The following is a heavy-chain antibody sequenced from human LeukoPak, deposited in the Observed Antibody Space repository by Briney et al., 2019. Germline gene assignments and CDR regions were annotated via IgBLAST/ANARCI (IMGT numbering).Heavy chain of an antibody. V-gene: IGHV3-33*01. D-gene: IGHD4-17*01. CDR1: GFTFSSYG. Sequence: GGSLRLSCAASGFTFSSYGMHWVRQAPGKGLEWVAVIWYDGSNKYYADSVKGRFTISRDNSKNTLYLQMNSLRAEDTAVYYCARDTSYGEDGPWGQGTLVTVSS. CDR3: ARDTSYGEDGP. J-gene: IGHJ5*02. CDR2: IWYDGSNK.